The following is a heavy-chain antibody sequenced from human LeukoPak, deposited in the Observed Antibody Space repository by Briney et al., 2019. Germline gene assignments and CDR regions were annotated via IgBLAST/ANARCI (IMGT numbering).Heavy chain of an antibody. CDR1: GFTFSSYA. D-gene: IGHD4-11*01. CDR3: AKDLHDYGNYVGWFDS. J-gene: IGHJ5*01. CDR2: ISGSGGNT. V-gene: IGHV3-23*01. Sequence: GGSLRLSCVASGFTFSSYAMDWVRQAPGKGLEGVSAISGSGGNTYYADSVKGRFTISRDHSKTTLFLQMNSLRAEDTAVYYCAKDLHDYGNYVGWFDSWGQGTLVTVSS.